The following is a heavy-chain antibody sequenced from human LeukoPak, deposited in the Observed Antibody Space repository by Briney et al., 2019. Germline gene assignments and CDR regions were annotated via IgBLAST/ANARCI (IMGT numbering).Heavy chain of an antibody. J-gene: IGHJ5*02. CDR3: ARDIGYYDFWSGYYYWFDP. Sequence: SETLSLTCTVSGGSISSYYWSWIRQPAGKGLEWIGRIYTSGSTNYNPSLKSRVTMSVDTSKNQFSLKLSSVTAPDTAVYYCARDIGYYDFWSGYYYWFDPWGQGTLVTVSS. V-gene: IGHV4-4*07. CDR1: GGSISSYY. CDR2: IYTSGST. D-gene: IGHD3-3*01.